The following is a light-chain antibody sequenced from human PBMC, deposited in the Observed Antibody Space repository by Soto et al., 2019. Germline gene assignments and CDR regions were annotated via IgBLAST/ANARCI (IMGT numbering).Light chain of an antibody. V-gene: IGKV3-20*01. CDR2: GAS. CDR1: QSVSSTY. CDR3: HHYASSRHT. J-gene: IGKJ2*01. Sequence: EIVLTQSPVTLSLSPGERATLSCRAIQSVSSTYLAWYRHKPGQAPRLLIYGASIRAADIPDRFSGSGSGTDFTLTISGLEPEDFAVYYCHHYASSRHTFGQGTNVESK.